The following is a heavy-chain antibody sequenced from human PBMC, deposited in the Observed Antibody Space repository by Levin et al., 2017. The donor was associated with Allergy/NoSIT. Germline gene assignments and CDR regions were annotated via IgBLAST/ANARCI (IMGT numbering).Heavy chain of an antibody. CDR1: GFTFSSYW. CDR3: ARVRGGGGDYVGFDY. Sequence: SCAASGFTFSSYWMHWVRQAPGKGLVWVSRINSDGSSTSYADSVKGRFTISRDNAKNTLYLQMNSLRAEDTAVYYCARVRGGGGDYVGFDYWGQGTLVTVSS. J-gene: IGHJ4*02. CDR2: INSDGSST. D-gene: IGHD3-16*01. V-gene: IGHV3-74*01.